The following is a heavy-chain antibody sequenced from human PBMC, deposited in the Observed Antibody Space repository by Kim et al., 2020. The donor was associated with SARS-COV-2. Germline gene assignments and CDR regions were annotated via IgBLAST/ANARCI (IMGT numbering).Heavy chain of an antibody. CDR1: GFTFGHYS. Sequence: GGSLRLSCTGSGFTFGHYSINWFRQAPGEGLAWVAFISTIPYGETTHYAASVKGRFNISRDDSKNIAYLQMNSLKTEDTAVYYCSREPYSDYYFYGMDVWGQGTTVTVSS. CDR3: SREPYSDYYFYGMDV. D-gene: IGHD2-21*01. CDR2: ISTIPYGETT. V-gene: IGHV3-49*03. J-gene: IGHJ6*02.